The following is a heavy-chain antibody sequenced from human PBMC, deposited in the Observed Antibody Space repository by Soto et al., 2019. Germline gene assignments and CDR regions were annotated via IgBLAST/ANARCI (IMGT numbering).Heavy chain of an antibody. V-gene: IGHV1-46*01. CDR2: INPSGGST. D-gene: IGHD2-2*02. CDR3: ARDKSGDCSSTSCYTKGGTDV. CDR1: GYTFTSYY. J-gene: IGHJ6*02. Sequence: ASVKVSCKASGYTFTSYYMHWVRQAPGQGLEWMGIINPSGGSTSYAQKFQGRVTMTRDTSTSTVYMELSSLRSEDTAVYYCARDKSGDCSSTSCYTKGGTDVWGQGTTVTVSS.